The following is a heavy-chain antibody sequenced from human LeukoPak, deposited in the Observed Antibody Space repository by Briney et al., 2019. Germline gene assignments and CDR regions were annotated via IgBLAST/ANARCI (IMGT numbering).Heavy chain of an antibody. CDR3: ARSLGYSSGG. CDR1: GFPFRSHW. Sequence: GGSLRLSCAASGFPFRSHWMPWVRQAPGKGLVWVSHISTDGTTTNYADSVNGRFTISRDNAKDTLYLQLNSLRAEDTAIYYCARSLGYSSGGWGQGTLVTVSS. CDR2: ISTDGTTT. D-gene: IGHD2-15*01. J-gene: IGHJ4*02. V-gene: IGHV3-74*01.